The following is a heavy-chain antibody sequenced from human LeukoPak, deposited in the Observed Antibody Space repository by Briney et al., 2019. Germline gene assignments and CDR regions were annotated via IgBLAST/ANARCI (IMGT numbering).Heavy chain of an antibody. CDR2: IYYTGAT. V-gene: IGHV4-59*08. Sequence: SETLSLTCTVSGGSISVYFWSCIRQPPGQGLEFIGYIYYTGATLYNPSLKSRVTMSVDTSKNQFSLKLSSVTAADTAVYYCARHDPVGYYQHGMDVWGQGTTVTVSS. CDR1: GGSISVYF. J-gene: IGHJ6*02. D-gene: IGHD2-15*01. CDR3: ARHDPVGYYQHGMDV.